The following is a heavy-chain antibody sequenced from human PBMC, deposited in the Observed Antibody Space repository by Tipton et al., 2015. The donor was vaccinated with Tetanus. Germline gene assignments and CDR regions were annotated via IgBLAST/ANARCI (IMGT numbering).Heavy chain of an antibody. Sequence: LRLSCAVYYDSFYGYYWSWIRQPPGKGLEWIGEISHSENTNYNPSLQSRVTISMNTANNHIYLNLTSVTAADTAVYYCVTVNFPNYYHYGMDVWGQGTTVTVSS. CDR3: VTVNFPNYYHYGMDV. J-gene: IGHJ6*02. D-gene: IGHD1-1*01. V-gene: IGHV4-34*01. CDR2: ISHSENT. CDR1: YDSFYGYY.